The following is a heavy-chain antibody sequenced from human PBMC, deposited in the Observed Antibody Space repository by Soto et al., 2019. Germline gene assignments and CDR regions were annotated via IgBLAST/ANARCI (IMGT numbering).Heavy chain of an antibody. CDR1: GFTFSSYA. CDR3: AKDESTIPYGDYGGFGY. V-gene: IGHV3-23*01. D-gene: IGHD4-17*01. CDR2: ISGSGGST. J-gene: IGHJ4*02. Sequence: GGSLRLSCAASGFTFSSYAMSWVRQAPGKGLEWVSAISGSGGSTYYADSVKGRFTISRDNSKNTLYLQMNSLRAEDTAVYYCAKDESTIPYGDYGGFGYWGQGTLVTVSS.